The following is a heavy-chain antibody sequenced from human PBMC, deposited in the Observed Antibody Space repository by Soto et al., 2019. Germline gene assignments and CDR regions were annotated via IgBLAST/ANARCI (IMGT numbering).Heavy chain of an antibody. CDR1: GSSISPFY. Sequence: LSLTCTISGSSISPFYWSWIRQPPGRGLEWIGYIYYTGSTKYNPSLKSRVTLSLGTSRNQLSLKLSSVTAADTAVYFCTRVGGYYGDYPNFDYWGPGTLVTVSS. J-gene: IGHJ4*02. CDR2: IYYTGST. V-gene: IGHV4-59*01. CDR3: TRVGGYYGDYPNFDY. D-gene: IGHD4-17*01.